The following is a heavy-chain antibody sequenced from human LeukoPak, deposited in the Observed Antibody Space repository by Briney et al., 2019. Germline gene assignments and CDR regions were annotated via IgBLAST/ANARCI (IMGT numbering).Heavy chain of an antibody. CDR1: GFTFSSYA. CDR3: ARPYYDILTGYHDIFDY. D-gene: IGHD3-9*01. J-gene: IGHJ4*02. V-gene: IGHV3-48*04. Sequence: PGGSLRLSCAASGFTFSSYAMSWVRQAPGKGLEWVSAITPSGVTIYYADSVKGRFTISRDNAKNSLYLQMNSLRAEDTAVYYCARPYYDILTGYHDIFDYWGQGTLVTVSS. CDR2: ITPSGVTI.